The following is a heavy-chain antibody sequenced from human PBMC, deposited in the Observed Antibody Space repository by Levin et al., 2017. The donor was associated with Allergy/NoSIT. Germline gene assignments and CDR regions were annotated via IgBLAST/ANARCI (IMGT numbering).Heavy chain of an antibody. CDR3: ARDRSGDYGDYLYWYFDL. V-gene: IGHV3-11*01. J-gene: IGHJ2*01. CDR1: GFTFSDYY. D-gene: IGHD4-17*01. Sequence: GGSLRLSCAASGFTFSDYYMSWIRQAPGKGLEWVSYISSSGSTIYYADSVKGRFTISRDNAKNSLYLQMNSLRAEDTAVYYCARDRSGDYGDYLYWYFDLWGRGTLVTVSS. CDR2: ISSSGSTI.